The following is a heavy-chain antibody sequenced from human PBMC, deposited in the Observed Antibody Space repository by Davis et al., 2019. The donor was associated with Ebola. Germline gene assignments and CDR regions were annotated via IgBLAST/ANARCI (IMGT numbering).Heavy chain of an antibody. Sequence: GESLKISCAASGFTFSSYGMHWVRQAPGKGLEWVAVISYDGSNKYYADSVKGRFTISRDNSKNTLYLQMNSLRAEDPAVYYCARGKSSYYGSGSYGAIDYWGQGTLVTVSS. V-gene: IGHV3-30*03. CDR2: ISYDGSNK. CDR1: GFTFSSYG. CDR3: ARGKSSYYGSGSYGAIDY. D-gene: IGHD3-10*01. J-gene: IGHJ4*02.